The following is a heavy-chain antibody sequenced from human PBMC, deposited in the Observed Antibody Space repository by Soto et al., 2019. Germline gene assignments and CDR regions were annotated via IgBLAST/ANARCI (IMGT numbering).Heavy chain of an antibody. CDR3: ERQDYGDYLWFDP. J-gene: IGHJ5*02. CDR2: IIPILGIA. V-gene: IGHV1-69*02. CDR1: GGTFSSYT. Sequence: QVQLVQSGAEVKKPGSSVKVSCKASGGTFSSYTISWVRQAPGQGLEWMGRIIPILGIANYAKKFQGRVTITADKSTRTAYMELSSLRSEDTAVYYCERQDYGDYLWFDPWGQGHLVTVSS. D-gene: IGHD4-17*01.